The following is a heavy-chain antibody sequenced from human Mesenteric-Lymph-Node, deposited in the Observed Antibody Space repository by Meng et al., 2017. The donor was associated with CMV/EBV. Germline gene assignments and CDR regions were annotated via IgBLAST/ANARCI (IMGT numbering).Heavy chain of an antibody. J-gene: IGHJ4*02. V-gene: IGHV1-58*01. CDR2: IVVGSGNT. CDR3: ARAYSSSWYGFDY. D-gene: IGHD6-13*01. Sequence: SVKVSCKASGFTFTTSAVQWVRQARGQRLEWIGCIVVGSGNTNYAQKFQERVTITRDMSTSTAYMELSSLRSEDTAVYYCARAYSSSWYGFDYWGQGTLVTVSS. CDR1: GFTFTTSA.